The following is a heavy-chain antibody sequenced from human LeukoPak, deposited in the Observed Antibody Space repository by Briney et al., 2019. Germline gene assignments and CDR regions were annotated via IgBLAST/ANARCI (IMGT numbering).Heavy chain of an antibody. D-gene: IGHD3-9*01. CDR1: GGSISSYY. Sequence: SETLSLTCTVSGGSISSYYWSWVRQHAGKGLEWIGRIYISGTTNYNPSLKSRITMSLDTSKNQLSLRLTSVTAADTAVYYCARDEARTGYIHYWGQGTLITVSS. J-gene: IGHJ4*02. V-gene: IGHV4-4*07. CDR2: IYISGTT. CDR3: ARDEARTGYIHY.